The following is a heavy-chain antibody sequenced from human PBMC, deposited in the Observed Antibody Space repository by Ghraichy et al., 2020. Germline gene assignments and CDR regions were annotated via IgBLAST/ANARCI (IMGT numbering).Heavy chain of an antibody. Sequence: SETLSLTCTVSGGSISSSSYYWGWIRQPPGKGLEWIGSIYYRGSTYYNPSLKSRVTISVDTSKNQFSLKLSSVTAADTAVYYCARLDYYDSSGYFNYWGQGTLVTVST. CDR2: IYYRGST. V-gene: IGHV4-39*01. CDR1: GGSISSSSYY. J-gene: IGHJ4*02. CDR3: ARLDYYDSSGYFNY. D-gene: IGHD3-22*01.